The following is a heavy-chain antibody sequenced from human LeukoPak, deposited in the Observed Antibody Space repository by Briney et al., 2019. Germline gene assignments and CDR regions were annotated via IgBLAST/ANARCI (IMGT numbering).Heavy chain of an antibody. V-gene: IGHV3-30*18. Sequence: PGRSLRLSCAASGFTFSSYGMHWVRQAPGKGLEWVAVISYDGSNKYYADSVKGRFTISRDNSKNTLYLRMNSLRAEDTAVYYCAKGGYCSGGSCYPLDYWGQGTLVTVSS. CDR1: GFTFSSYG. J-gene: IGHJ4*02. CDR3: AKGGYCSGGSCYPLDY. D-gene: IGHD2-15*01. CDR2: ISYDGSNK.